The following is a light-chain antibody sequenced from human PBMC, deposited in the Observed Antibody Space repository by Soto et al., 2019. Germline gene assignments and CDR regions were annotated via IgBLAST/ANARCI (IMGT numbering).Light chain of an antibody. J-gene: IGKJ4*01. Sequence: EIVLTQSPGTLSLSPGERATLSCRASQSVRSNYLAWYQQKPGQAPRLLLYGASSRATGIPDRFSGSGSGTDFTLTISRLEPEYFAVYYCQQYGSSPLTFGGGTKVEIK. CDR3: QQYGSSPLT. CDR1: QSVRSNY. CDR2: GAS. V-gene: IGKV3-20*01.